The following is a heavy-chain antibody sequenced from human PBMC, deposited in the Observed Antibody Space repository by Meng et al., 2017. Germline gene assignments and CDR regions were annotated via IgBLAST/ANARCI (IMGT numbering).Heavy chain of an antibody. CDR1: GYTFTSYG. CDR3: ARDPGYYGSGSYYNEGRWFDP. D-gene: IGHD3-10*01. CDR2: ISDYNGNT. Sequence: ASVKVSCKASGYTFTSYGISWVRQAPGRGLEWRGWISDYNGNTNYAQKLPGGVTMTTDTSTVTAYMELRSLRSDDTAVYYCARDPGYYGSGSYYNEGRWFDPWGQGTLVTVSS. V-gene: IGHV1-18*01. J-gene: IGHJ5*01.